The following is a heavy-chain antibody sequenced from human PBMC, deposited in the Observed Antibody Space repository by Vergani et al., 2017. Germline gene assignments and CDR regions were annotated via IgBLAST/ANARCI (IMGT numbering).Heavy chain of an antibody. D-gene: IGHD6-6*01. CDR1: GFTFDDYA. J-gene: IGHJ4*02. V-gene: IGHV3-9*01. CDR3: AKDAEPSSSFLFDY. CDR2: ISWNRCSI. Sequence: EVQLVESGGGLVQPGRSLRLSCTASGFTFDDYAMHWVRQAPGKGLEWVSGISWNRCSIGYSDSVKGRFTISRDNAKNSLYLQMNSLRAEDTALYYCAKDAEPSSSFLFDYGGQGTLVTVSS.